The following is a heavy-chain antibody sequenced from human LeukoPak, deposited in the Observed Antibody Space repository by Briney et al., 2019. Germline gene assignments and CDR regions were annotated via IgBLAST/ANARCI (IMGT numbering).Heavy chain of an antibody. V-gene: IGHV1-46*01. D-gene: IGHD1-26*01. J-gene: IGHJ5*02. CDR2: INPSGGST. CDR1: GYTFTSYY. Sequence: ASVKVSCKASGYTFTSYYMHWVRQAPGQGLEWMGIINPSGGSTSYAQKFQGRVTMTRDTSTSTVYMELSSLRSEDTAVCYCARGPRRGGSYLNWFDPWGQGTLVTVSS. CDR3: ARGPRRGGSYLNWFDP.